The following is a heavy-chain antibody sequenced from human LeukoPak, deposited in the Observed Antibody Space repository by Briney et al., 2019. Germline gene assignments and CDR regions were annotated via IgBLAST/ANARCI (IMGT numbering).Heavy chain of an antibody. CDR3: ARERMYSGSGSTYPYYDY. J-gene: IGHJ4*02. CDR2: IKSDGSEK. Sequence: GGSLRLSCAASGFTFSSYWMSWVRQSPGKGLEWVANIKSDGSEKYYVDSVKGRFTISRDNAKNALYLEMNSLRAGDTAVYYCARERMYSGSGSTYPYYDYWGQGTLVTVSS. D-gene: IGHD3-10*01. V-gene: IGHV3-7*01. CDR1: GFTFSSYW.